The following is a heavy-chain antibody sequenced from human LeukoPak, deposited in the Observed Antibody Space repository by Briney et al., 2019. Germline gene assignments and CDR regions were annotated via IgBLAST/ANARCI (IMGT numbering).Heavy chain of an antibody. CDR1: GYSFTNYW. D-gene: IGHD2-15*01. V-gene: IGHV5-51*01. J-gene: IGHJ4*02. CDR2: IYPGDSDT. Sequence: GESLKISCKGSGYSFTNYWIGWVRQMPGKGLEWMGIIYPGDSDTRYSPSLQGQVTISADKSISTAYLQWSSLRASDSAMYYCALKSRGYCSGGRCYIGYWGQGTLVTVSS. CDR3: ALKSRGYCSGGRCYIGY.